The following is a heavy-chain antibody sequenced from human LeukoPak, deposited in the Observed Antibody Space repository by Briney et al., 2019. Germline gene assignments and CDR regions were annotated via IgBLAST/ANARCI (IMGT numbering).Heavy chain of an antibody. V-gene: IGHV1-2*02. CDR2: INSDTGDT. Sequence: GASVKVSCKAFVYNFADYYMHWVLQAPGQGLEWMGWINSDTGDTNYAQRFQGRVTMTRETSISTAYMDLSRLTSDDTAVYYCVRDATDSGARGYKYWGQGTLITVSS. CDR3: VRDATDSGARGYKY. D-gene: IGHD5-12*01. CDR1: VYNFADYY. J-gene: IGHJ4*02.